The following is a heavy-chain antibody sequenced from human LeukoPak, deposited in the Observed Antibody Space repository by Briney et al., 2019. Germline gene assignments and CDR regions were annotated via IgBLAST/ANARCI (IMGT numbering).Heavy chain of an antibody. CDR3: ARGRYSYGYFDY. Sequence: SETLSLTRTVSGGSISSYCWSWIRQPPGKGLEWIGYTYYSGSTNYNPSLKSRVTISVDTSKNQFSLKLSSVTAADTAVYYCARGRYSYGYFDYWGQGTLVTVSS. CDR1: GGSISSYC. CDR2: TYYSGST. V-gene: IGHV4-59*01. D-gene: IGHD5-18*01. J-gene: IGHJ4*02.